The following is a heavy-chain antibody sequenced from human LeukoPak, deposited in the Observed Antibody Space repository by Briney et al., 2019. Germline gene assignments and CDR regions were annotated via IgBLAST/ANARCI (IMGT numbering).Heavy chain of an antibody. CDR1: GFTFSDHF. CDR3: ASIRGTFGY. D-gene: IGHD1-26*01. CDR2: TRNKANSYIT. Sequence: GGSLRLSCAASGFTFSDHFLDWVRQAPGKGLEWVGRTRNKANSYITEYAASVRGRFTISRADSKNSLYLQMSSLKTDDTAMYYCASIRGTFGYWGQGTLVTVSS. V-gene: IGHV3-72*01. J-gene: IGHJ4*02.